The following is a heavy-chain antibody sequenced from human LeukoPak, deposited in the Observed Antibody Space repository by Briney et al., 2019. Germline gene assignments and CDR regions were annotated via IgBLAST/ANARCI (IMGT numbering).Heavy chain of an antibody. V-gene: IGHV6-1*01. D-gene: IGHD7-27*01. Sequence: SQTLSLTFAFSGASVTSNSAGLGWVRQSPSRGLEWLGRTYYSSGWYNDYALSLKSRITNSPDSSKNQVSLQLSSVTPEDTAVYYCSRELAWGPADYWGQGTLVTVSS. CDR3: SRELAWGPADY. CDR1: GASVTSNSAG. J-gene: IGHJ4*02. CDR2: TYYSSGWYN.